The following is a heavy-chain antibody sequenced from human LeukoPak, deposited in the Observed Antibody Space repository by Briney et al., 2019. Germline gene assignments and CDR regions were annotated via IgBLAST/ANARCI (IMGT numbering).Heavy chain of an antibody. J-gene: IGHJ5*02. Sequence: GGSLRLSCAASGFTFSFYGMSWVRQAPGKGLEWVSGISSSGGSTFYADSVKGRFTISRDNSKNTLYMEMNSLRTDDTAVYYCATDPRGSPDNPWGQGTLVTVSS. V-gene: IGHV3-23*01. CDR3: ATDPRGSPDNP. CDR2: ISSSGGST. D-gene: IGHD2-15*01. CDR1: GFTFSFYG.